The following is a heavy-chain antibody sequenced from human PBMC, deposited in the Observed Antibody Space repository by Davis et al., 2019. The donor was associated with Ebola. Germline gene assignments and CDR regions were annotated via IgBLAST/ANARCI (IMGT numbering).Heavy chain of an antibody. CDR2: INPNSGGT. CDR1: GQTFTAYY. J-gene: IGHJ4*02. V-gene: IGHV1-2*04. CDR3: ARDYCSSTSCYTEYYFDY. D-gene: IGHD2-2*02. Sequence: ASVKVSCKASGQTFTAYYTHWVRRAPGQGLEWMGWINPNSGGTNYAQKFQGWVTMTRDTSISTAYMELSRLRSDDTAVYYCARDYCSSTSCYTEYYFDYWGQGTLVTVSS.